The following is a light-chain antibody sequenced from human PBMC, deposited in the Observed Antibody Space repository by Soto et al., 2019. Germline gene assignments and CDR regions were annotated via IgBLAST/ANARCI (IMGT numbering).Light chain of an antibody. CDR2: EVN. Sequence: QSALTQPASVSGSPGQSIPISCTGTSDDVGGYNYDSWYQQPPGKAPQLMIFEVNNRPSGVSNRFSGSRSGNTASLTITGLQAEDDADYYCSSYRSGTSLVVFGGGTKHTV. J-gene: IGLJ2*01. V-gene: IGLV2-14*01. CDR3: SSYRSGTSLVV. CDR1: SDDVGGYNY.